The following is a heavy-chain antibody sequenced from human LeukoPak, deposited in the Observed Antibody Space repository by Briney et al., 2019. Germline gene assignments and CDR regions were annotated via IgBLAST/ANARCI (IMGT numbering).Heavy chain of an antibody. CDR3: ARGGVVAAPGDAFDI. D-gene: IGHD2-15*01. CDR2: IYHSGST. V-gene: IGHV4-38-2*01. J-gene: IGHJ3*02. CDR1: AYSISSGYY. Sequence: SETLSLTCAVSAYSISSGYYWGWIRPPPGKGLEWIGCIYHSGSTYYNPSLKSRVTISADTSKNQFSLKLNSVTAADTAVYYCARGGVVAAPGDAFDIWGQGTMVTVFS.